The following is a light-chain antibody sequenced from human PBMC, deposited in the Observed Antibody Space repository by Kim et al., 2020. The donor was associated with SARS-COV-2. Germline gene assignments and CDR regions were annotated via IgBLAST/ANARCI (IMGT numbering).Light chain of an antibody. CDR3: QTWGTGIVV. V-gene: IGLV4-69*01. CDR1: SGHSSYA. J-gene: IGLJ2*01. Sequence: QPVLTQSPSASASLGASVKLTCTLSSGHSSYAIAWHQQQPEKGPRYLMKLNSDGSHSKGDGIPDRFSGSSSGAERYLTISSLQSEDEADYYCQTWGTGIVVFGGATQLTVL. CDR2: LNSDGSH.